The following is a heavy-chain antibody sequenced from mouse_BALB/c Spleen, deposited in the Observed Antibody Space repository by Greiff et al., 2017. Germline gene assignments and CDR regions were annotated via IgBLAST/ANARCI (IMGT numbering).Heavy chain of an antibody. V-gene: IGHV14-3*02. J-gene: IGHJ3*01. Sequence: VQLQQSGAELVKPGASVKLSCTASGFNIKDTYMHWVKQRPEQGLEWIGRIDPANGNTKYDPKFQGKATITADTSSNTAYLQLSSLTSEDTAVYYCARNLPGTWFAYWGQGTLVTVSA. CDR2: IDPANGNT. CDR1: GFNIKDTY. CDR3: ARNLPGTWFAY. D-gene: IGHD4-1*01.